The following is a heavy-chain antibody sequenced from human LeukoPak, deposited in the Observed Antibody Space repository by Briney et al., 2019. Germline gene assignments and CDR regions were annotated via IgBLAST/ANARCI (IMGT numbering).Heavy chain of an antibody. J-gene: IGHJ3*02. V-gene: IGHV3-21*01. CDR3: ARDRRSTARVYDAFDI. Sequence: GGSLRLSCAASGFTFSSYSMNWVRQAPGKGLEWVSSISSSSYIYYADSVKGRFTISRDNAKNSLYLQMNSLRAEDTAVYYCARDRRSTARVYDAFDIWGQGTMVTVSS. CDR1: GFTFSSYS. D-gene: IGHD2-8*01. CDR2: ISSSSYI.